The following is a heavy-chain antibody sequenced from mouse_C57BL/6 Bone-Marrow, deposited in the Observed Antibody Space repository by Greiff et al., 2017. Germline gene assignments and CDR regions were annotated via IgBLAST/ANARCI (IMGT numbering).Heavy chain of an antibody. V-gene: IGHV5-4*01. Sequence: EVKLQASGGGLVQPGGSMKLSCAASGFTFSSYAMSWVRQTPEKRLEWVATISDGGSYTYYPDNVKGRFTISRDNAKNNLYLQMSHLKSEDTAMYYCARDYYGSSHFDYWGQGTTLTVSS. CDR1: GFTFSSYA. D-gene: IGHD1-1*01. CDR3: ARDYYGSSHFDY. J-gene: IGHJ2*01. CDR2: ISDGGSYT.